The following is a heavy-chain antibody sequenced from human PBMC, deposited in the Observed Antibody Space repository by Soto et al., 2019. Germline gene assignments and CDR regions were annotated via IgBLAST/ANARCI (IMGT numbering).Heavy chain of an antibody. J-gene: IGHJ4*02. CDR1: GGSFSGHY. CDR2: INHSGST. D-gene: IGHD3-10*01. CDR3: ARGIAMVLDAPDIYYFDS. V-gene: IGHV4-34*01. Sequence: PSETLSLTCAVYGGSFSGHYWSWIRQSPGKGLEWIGQINHSGSTTYNPSLKSRVTILADTSKNKFSLRLTSVTAADTAVYYCARGIAMVLDAPDIYYFDSWGQGALGTVSS.